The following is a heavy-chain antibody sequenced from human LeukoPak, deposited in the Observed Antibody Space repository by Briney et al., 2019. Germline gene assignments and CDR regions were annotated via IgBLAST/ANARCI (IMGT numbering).Heavy chain of an antibody. J-gene: IGHJ4*02. CDR2: ISGSGGST. Sequence: GGSLRLSCAASGFTFSSYAMSWVRQAPGKGLEWVSAISGSGGSTYYADSVKGRFTISRDNSKSTLYLQMNSLRAEDTAVYYCAKTYSSSWYSPSYYFDYWGQGTLVTVSS. V-gene: IGHV3-23*01. CDR1: GFTFSSYA. D-gene: IGHD6-13*01. CDR3: AKTYSSSWYSPSYYFDY.